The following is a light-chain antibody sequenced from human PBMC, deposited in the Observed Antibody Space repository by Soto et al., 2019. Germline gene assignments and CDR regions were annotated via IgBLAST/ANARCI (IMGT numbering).Light chain of an antibody. Sequence: QSVLTQPASVSGSPGQSITIPCTGTNGEVGGYNLVSWYQQHPGKAPKLMIYEVTERPSGVSNRFSGSKSGNTASLTISGLQPDDEADYYCCSYAGNCEVFGTGTKVTVL. CDR2: EVT. CDR1: NGEVGGYNL. V-gene: IGLV2-23*02. J-gene: IGLJ1*01. CDR3: CSYAGNCEV.